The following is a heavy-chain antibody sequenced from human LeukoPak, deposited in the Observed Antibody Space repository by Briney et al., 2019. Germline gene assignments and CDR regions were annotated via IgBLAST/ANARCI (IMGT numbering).Heavy chain of an antibody. CDR2: INHSGST. J-gene: IGHJ4*02. V-gene: IGHV4-34*01. D-gene: IGHD3-22*01. Sequence: GSLRLSCLTSGFTFSTNAMSWIRQPPGKGLEWIGEINHSGSTNYNPPLKSRVTISVDTSKNQFSLKLSSVTAADTAVYYCARGVPYYYDSSGYFLRFDYWGQGTLVTVSS. CDR1: GFTFSTNA. CDR3: ARGVPYYYDSSGYFLRFDY.